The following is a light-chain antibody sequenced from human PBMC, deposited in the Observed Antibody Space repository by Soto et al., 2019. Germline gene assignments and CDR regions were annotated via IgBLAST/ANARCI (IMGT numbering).Light chain of an antibody. CDR2: AAS. V-gene: IGKV1-39*01. Sequence: DIQMTQSPSSLSASVGDRVTITCRASQNIGVYLNWYQKKPGKAPKLLIHAASSLHSGVPSTFSGSGSGTDFALTISSLQPEDFATYYCHQTAANPWTFAQGTKV. CDR3: HQTAANPWT. J-gene: IGKJ1*01. CDR1: QNIGVY.